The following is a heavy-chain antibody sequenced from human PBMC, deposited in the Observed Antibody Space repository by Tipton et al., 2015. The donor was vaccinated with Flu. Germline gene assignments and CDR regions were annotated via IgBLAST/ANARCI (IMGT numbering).Heavy chain of an antibody. CDR1: GFTFRSYA. CDR2: ISSNGDST. V-gene: IGHV3-64D*06. CDR3: VKGPTVTRLDY. D-gene: IGHD4-11*01. Sequence: SLRLSCSASGFTFRSYAMYWVRQAPGKGLEYVSAISSNGDSTYYADSVKGRFTISRDNSKNTLYLQMSSLKAEDTAVYYCVKGPTVTRLDYWGQGTLDTVSS. J-gene: IGHJ4*02.